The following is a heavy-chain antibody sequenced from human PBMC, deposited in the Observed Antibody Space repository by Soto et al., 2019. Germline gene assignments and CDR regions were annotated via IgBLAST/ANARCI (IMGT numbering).Heavy chain of an antibody. J-gene: IGHJ3*02. D-gene: IGHD3-10*01. Sequence: QVQLEQSGAEVQKPGSSVKVSCKASGGTLSDHGVAWLRQAPGQGLEWMGGTIPVFNTAKYAQKFQGRVTVTADKFTNIAYMELSSRRSDDTAFYFCSRGLYGSGNYYTGPSAFDIWGQGTMVIVSS. CDR2: TIPVFNTA. CDR3: SRGLYGSGNYYTGPSAFDI. CDR1: GGTLSDHG. V-gene: IGHV1-69*06.